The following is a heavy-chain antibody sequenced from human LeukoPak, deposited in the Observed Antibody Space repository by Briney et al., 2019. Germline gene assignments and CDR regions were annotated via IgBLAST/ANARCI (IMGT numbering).Heavy chain of an antibody. V-gene: IGHV4-39*01. CDR3: ARHSLSTNGPDWFDP. CDR2: IYYSGST. CDR1: GGSIGSYY. Sequence: SETLSLTCTVSGGSIGSYYWGWIRQPPGKGLEWIGSIYYSGSTYYNPSLKRRVTISVDTSKNQFSLKLSSVTAADTAVYYCARHSLSTNGPDWFDPWGQGALVSVSS. D-gene: IGHD2-8*01. J-gene: IGHJ5*02.